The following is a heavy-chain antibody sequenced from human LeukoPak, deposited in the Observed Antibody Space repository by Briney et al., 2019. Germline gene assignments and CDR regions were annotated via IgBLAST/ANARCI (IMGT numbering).Heavy chain of an antibody. J-gene: IGHJ4*02. D-gene: IGHD6-13*01. V-gene: IGHV4-59*11. CDR2: IYYSGST. Sequence: SVTLSLTCTVSGGSISSHYWSWIRQPPGKGLEWIGYIYYSGSTNYNPSLKSRVTMSVDTPENQFSLKLSSVTAADTAVYYCARGGAAAAADYWGQGTLVTVSS. CDR1: GGSISSHY. CDR3: ARGGAAAAADY.